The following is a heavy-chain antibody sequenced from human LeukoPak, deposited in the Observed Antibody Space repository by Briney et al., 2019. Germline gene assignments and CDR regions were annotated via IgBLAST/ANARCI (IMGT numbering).Heavy chain of an antibody. V-gene: IGHV4-59*01. D-gene: IGHD2-15*01. CDR1: GGSISSYY. CDR2: IYYSGST. Sequence: PSETLSLTCTVSGGSISSYYWSWIRQPPGKGLEWIGYIYYSGSTNYNPSLKSRVTISVDTSKNQFSLKLSSVTAADTAVYYCARLNCSGGSCYWGGFDYWGQGTLVTISS. CDR3: ARLNCSGGSCYWGGFDY. J-gene: IGHJ4*02.